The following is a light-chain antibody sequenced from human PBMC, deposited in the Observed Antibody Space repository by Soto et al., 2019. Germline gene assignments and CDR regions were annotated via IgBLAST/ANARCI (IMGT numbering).Light chain of an antibody. CDR3: SSYAGSNTLV. J-gene: IGLJ1*01. Sequence: QSVLTQPPSASGSPGQSVTISCTGTSSDVDIYNYVSWYQQHPGKAPKLIIYEVTKRPSGVPDRFSGSKSGNTASLTVSGLQTEVEAEYYCSSYAGSNTLVFGTGTKVTV. CDR2: EVT. V-gene: IGLV2-8*01. CDR1: SSDVDIYNY.